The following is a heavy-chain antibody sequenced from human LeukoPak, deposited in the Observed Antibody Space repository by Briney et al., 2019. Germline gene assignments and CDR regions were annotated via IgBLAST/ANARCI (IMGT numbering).Heavy chain of an antibody. D-gene: IGHD1-26*01. Sequence: ASVKVSCKASGYTFTSYYMHWVRQAPEQGLEWMGIITPTGGSTSYAQKFQGRVTMTRDTSTSTVYMELSSLRSEDTAVYYCARYGKEGYSGSYDYWGQGTLVTVSS. CDR1: GYTFTSYY. CDR3: ARYGKEGYSGSYDY. J-gene: IGHJ4*02. V-gene: IGHV1-46*01. CDR2: ITPTGGST.